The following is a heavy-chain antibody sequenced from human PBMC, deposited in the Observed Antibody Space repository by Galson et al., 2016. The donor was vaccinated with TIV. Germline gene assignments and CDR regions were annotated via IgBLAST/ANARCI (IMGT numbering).Heavy chain of an antibody. J-gene: IGHJ3*02. CDR2: ISSAGSFI. D-gene: IGHD3-22*01. Sequence: SLRLSCAASGFTFSNYAMDWVRQAPGKGLEWVSSISSAGSFIYIADSLKGRFTISRDNAKKSLFLQMNSLRAEDTAVYYCARQGTYYYDSSDFFGAFDIWGQGTMVTVSS. CDR1: GFTFSNYA. CDR3: ARQGTYYYDSSDFFGAFDI. V-gene: IGHV3-21*03.